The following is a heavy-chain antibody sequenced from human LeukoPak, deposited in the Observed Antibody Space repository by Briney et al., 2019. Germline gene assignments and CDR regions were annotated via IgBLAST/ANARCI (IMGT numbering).Heavy chain of an antibody. D-gene: IGHD2-15*01. CDR2: IYTDGST. J-gene: IGHJ4*02. Sequence: SETLSLTCAVYGGSFSGYYWSWIRQPAGKGLEWIGRIYTDGSTNSNPSLRSRLTMSLDTSKNQFSLKLTSVTAADTAVYFCARAPSGCGGTCAFDYWGQGTLVTVSS. CDR3: ARAPSGCGGTCAFDY. V-gene: IGHV4-59*10. CDR1: GGSFSGYY.